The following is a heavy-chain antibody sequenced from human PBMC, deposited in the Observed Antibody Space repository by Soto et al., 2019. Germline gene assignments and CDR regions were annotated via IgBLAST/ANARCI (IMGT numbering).Heavy chain of an antibody. CDR1: GYTFTSYG. V-gene: IGHV1-18*01. Sequence: QVQLVQSGAEVKKPGASVKVSCKASGYTFTSYGISWVRQAPGQGLEWMGWINPYNGNTNYAQKLQGRVTMTTDTSTKTAYMELRSLGSDATAVYYCARDWFGIDYWGQGTLVTVSS. CDR2: INPYNGNT. CDR3: ARDWFGIDY. D-gene: IGHD3-16*01. J-gene: IGHJ4*02.